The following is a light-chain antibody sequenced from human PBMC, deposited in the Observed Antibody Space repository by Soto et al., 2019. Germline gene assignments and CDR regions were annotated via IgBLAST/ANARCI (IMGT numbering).Light chain of an antibody. CDR3: ASWDASVSGWV. V-gene: IGLV1-47*01. CDR1: SSNIGSKY. J-gene: IGLJ3*02. CDR2: RNN. Sequence: QSVLTQPPSASGTPGQRVTISCSGSSSNIGSKYVYWYQQLPGTAPKLLIYRNNERPSGVPDRCSGSKSGTSAPLAIGDLRSEDEADYYCASWDASVSGWVFGGGTKLTVL.